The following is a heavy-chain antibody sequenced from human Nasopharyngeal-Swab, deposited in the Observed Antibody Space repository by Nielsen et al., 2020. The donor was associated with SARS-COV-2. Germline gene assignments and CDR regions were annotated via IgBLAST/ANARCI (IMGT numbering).Heavy chain of an antibody. CDR3: VRGVHYMSYFHTPPSDQ. V-gene: IGHV3-43*01. CDR2: ISWDGVNK. Sequence: GGSLRLSCTASGFTFSDYFMSWIRQAPGKGLEWVSLISWDGVNKYYADSVKGRFTISRDNSKNSLYLQMNSLRAEDTALYYCVRGVHYMSYFHTPPSDQWGQGTLVTVSS. J-gene: IGHJ4*02. D-gene: IGHD1-1*01. CDR1: GFTFSDYF.